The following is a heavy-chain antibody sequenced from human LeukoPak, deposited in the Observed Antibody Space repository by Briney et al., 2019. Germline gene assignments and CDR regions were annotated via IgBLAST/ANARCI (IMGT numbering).Heavy chain of an antibody. CDR1: GFTFGDYA. CDR3: TRDSRGYYDSSAT. D-gene: IGHD3-22*01. J-gene: IGHJ4*02. Sequence: GGSLRLSCTGSGFTFGDYAINWIRLAPGKGLEWVGFIRNENYGGTPEYAASVKGRFYISRDDSKSIAYLQMNSLKTEDTAVYYCTRDSRGYYDSSATWGQGTLVTVSS. CDR2: IRNENYGGTP. V-gene: IGHV3-49*03.